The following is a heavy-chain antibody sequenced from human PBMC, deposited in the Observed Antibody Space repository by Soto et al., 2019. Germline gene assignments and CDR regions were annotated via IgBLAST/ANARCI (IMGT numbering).Heavy chain of an antibody. J-gene: IGHJ5*02. CDR1: GFTFSSYG. Sequence: QVQLVESAGGVVQPGRSLRLSCAASGFTFSSYGMHWVRQAPGKGLEWVAVISYDGSNKYYADSVKGRFTISRDNSKNTLYLQMNSLRAEDTAVYYCAKDLYDFWSGYPPYNWFDPWGQGTLVTVSS. CDR3: AKDLYDFWSGYPPYNWFDP. V-gene: IGHV3-30*18. CDR2: ISYDGSNK. D-gene: IGHD3-3*01.